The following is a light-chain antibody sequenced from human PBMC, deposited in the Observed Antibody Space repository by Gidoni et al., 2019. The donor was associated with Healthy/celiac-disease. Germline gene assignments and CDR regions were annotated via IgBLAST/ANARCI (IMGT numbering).Light chain of an antibody. Sequence: DIVMTQSPDPLAASLGESATINCKSSQSVLYSSNNKNYLAWYQQKPGQPPKLLIYWASTRESGVPDRFSGSGSGTDFTLTISSLQAEDVAVYYCQQYYSTPRTFGQGTKLEIK. CDR3: QQYYSTPRT. J-gene: IGKJ2*01. CDR1: QSVLYSSNNKNY. V-gene: IGKV4-1*01. CDR2: WAS.